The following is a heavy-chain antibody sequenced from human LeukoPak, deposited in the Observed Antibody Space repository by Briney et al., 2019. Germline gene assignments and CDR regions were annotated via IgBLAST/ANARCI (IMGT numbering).Heavy chain of an antibody. J-gene: IGHJ6*03. CDR1: GYTFTSYG. CDR3: ARGLLNYDHHYYMDV. V-gene: IGHV1-18*01. CDR2: ISAYNGNT. Sequence: GASVKVSCKASGYTFTSYGISWVRQAPGQGLEWMGWISAYNGNTNYAQKLQGRVTMTTDTSTSTAYMELRSLRSDDTAVYYCARGLLNYDHHYYMDVWGKGTTVTVSS. D-gene: IGHD3-3*01.